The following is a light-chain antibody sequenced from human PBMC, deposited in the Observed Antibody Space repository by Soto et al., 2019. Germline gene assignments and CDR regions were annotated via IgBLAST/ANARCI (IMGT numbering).Light chain of an antibody. CDR2: GAS. CDR1: QSVNNK. J-gene: IGKJ4*01. CDR3: QQYNNWPVT. Sequence: EIVMTQSPATLSVSPGERVTFSCRASQSVNNKVAWYQHRPGQAPRLLISGASTGATGIPARFSGSGSGTEFSLTINSLQSEDFAIYYCQQYNNWPVTFGGGTKVELK. V-gene: IGKV3-15*01.